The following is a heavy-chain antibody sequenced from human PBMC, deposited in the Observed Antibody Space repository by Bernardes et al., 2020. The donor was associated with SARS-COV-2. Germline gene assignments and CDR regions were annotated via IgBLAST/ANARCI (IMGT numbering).Heavy chain of an antibody. Sequence: SETLSLTCTVSGGSISSYYWSWIRQPPGKGLEWIGYIYYSRSTNYNPSLKSRVTISVDTSKNQFSLKLSSVTAADTAVYYCAGTYYDFWSGYHDYWGQGTLVTVSS. J-gene: IGHJ4*02. CDR2: IYYSRST. CDR1: GGSISSYY. D-gene: IGHD3-3*01. CDR3: AGTYYDFWSGYHDY. V-gene: IGHV4-59*08.